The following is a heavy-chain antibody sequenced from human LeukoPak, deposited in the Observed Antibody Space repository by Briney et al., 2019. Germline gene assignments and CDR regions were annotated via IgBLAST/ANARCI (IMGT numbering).Heavy chain of an antibody. CDR2: VYDSGSA. J-gene: IGHJ4*02. V-gene: IGHV4-39*01. CDR1: GGSIGSSHFY. Sequence: KPSETLSLTCTVSGGSIGSSHFYWGWIRQTPGKGLEWIGSVYDSGSAYHNPSITSRVTISVDVSKNQFSLNLRSVTAADTAVYYCARQGRGCSSSSCYSDWGQGTLVTVSS. CDR3: ARQGRGCSSSSCYSD. D-gene: IGHD2-2*01.